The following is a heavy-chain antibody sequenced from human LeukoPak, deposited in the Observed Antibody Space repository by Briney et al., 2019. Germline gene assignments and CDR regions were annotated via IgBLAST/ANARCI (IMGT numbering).Heavy chain of an antibody. CDR3: ASAYCSGGSCYSGFDY. Sequence: GESLKISCKGSGYSFTSYWIGWVRQMPGKGLEWMGIIYPGDSDTRYSPSFQGQVTISADKSISTAYLQWSSLKASDTAMSYCASAYCSGGSCYSGFDYWGQGTLVTVSS. D-gene: IGHD2-15*01. CDR1: GYSFTSYW. CDR2: IYPGDSDT. J-gene: IGHJ4*02. V-gene: IGHV5-51*01.